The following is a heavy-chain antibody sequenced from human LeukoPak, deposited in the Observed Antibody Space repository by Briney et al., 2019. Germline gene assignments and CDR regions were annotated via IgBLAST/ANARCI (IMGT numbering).Heavy chain of an antibody. J-gene: IGHJ4*02. CDR2: IYYSGST. CDR3: ARHSQRAGLDFDC. V-gene: IGHV4-59*08. Sequence: SETLSLTCTVSGGSISSYYWSWIRQPPGKRLEWIGYIYYSGSTNYNPSLKSRVTISIDTSKNQFYLKLSSVTAADTAVYYCARHSQRAGLDFDCWGQGTLVTVSS. CDR1: GGSISSYY. D-gene: IGHD2-15*01.